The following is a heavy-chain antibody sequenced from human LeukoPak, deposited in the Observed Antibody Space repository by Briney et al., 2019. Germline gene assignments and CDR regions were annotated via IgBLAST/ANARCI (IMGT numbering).Heavy chain of an antibody. CDR2: IYTSGST. J-gene: IGHJ4*02. D-gene: IGHD1-1*01. V-gene: IGHV4-4*07. CDR1: GGSFSGYH. Sequence: SETLSLTCAVYGGSFSGYHWSWIRQPAGKGLEWIGRIYTSGSTNYNPSLKSRVTMSVDTSKNQFSLKLSSVTAADTAVYYCARDHGLELDYWGQGTLVTVSS. CDR3: ARDHGLELDY.